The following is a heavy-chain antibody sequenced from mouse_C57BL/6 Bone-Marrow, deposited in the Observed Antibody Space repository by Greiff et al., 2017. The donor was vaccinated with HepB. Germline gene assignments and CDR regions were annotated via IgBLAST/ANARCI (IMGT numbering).Heavy chain of an antibody. Sequence: QVQLQQPGAELVRPGSSVKLSCKASGYTFTSYWMHWVKQRPIQGLEWIGNIDPSDSETHYNQKFKDKATLTVDKSSSTAYIQLSSLTSEDSAVYYCARSLYYGSYAMDYWGQGTSVTVSS. V-gene: IGHV1-52*01. D-gene: IGHD1-1*01. CDR3: ARSLYYGSYAMDY. J-gene: IGHJ4*01. CDR2: IDPSDSET. CDR1: GYTFTSYW.